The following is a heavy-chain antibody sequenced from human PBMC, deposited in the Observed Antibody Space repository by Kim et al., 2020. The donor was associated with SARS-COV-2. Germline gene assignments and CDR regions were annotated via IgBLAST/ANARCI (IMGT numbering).Heavy chain of an antibody. CDR1: GFTFSNAW. Sequence: GGSLRLSCAASGFTFSNAWMSWVRQAPGKGLEWVGRIKSKTDGGTTDYAAPVKGRFTISRDDSKNTLYLQMNSLKTEDTAVYYCTTDLLYNWNDGNFDYWGQGTLVTVSS. J-gene: IGHJ4*02. D-gene: IGHD1-1*01. CDR2: IKSKTDGGTT. CDR3: TTDLLYNWNDGNFDY. V-gene: IGHV3-15*01.